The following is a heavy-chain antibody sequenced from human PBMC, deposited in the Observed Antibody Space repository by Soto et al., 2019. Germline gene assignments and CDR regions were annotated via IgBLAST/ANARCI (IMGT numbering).Heavy chain of an antibody. CDR3: ARDSGESAFDI. Sequence: ASVKVSCKASGYTFTGYYMHWVRQAPGQGFEWMGWINPNRGGTNYAQKFQGWVTMTRDTSISTAYMELSRLRSDVTAVYYCARDSGESAFDIWGQGTMVTVSS. V-gene: IGHV1-2*04. CDR1: GYTFTGYY. CDR2: INPNRGGT. D-gene: IGHD4-17*01. J-gene: IGHJ3*02.